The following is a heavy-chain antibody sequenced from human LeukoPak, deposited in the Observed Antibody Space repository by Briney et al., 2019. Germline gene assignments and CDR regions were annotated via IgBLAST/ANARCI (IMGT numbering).Heavy chain of an antibody. CDR2: IYTSGST. Sequence: SETLSLTCTVSGGSLSSYYWSWIRQPAGKGLEWIGRIYTSGSTNYNPSLKSRVTMSVDTSKNQFSLKLSSVTAADTAVYYCAAGVVVPAAGGYFDYWGQGTLVTVSS. D-gene: IGHD2-2*01. V-gene: IGHV4-4*07. J-gene: IGHJ4*02. CDR1: GGSLSSYY. CDR3: AAGVVVPAAGGYFDY.